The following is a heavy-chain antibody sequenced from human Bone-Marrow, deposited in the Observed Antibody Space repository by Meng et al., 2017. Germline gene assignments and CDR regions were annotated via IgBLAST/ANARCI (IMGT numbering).Heavy chain of an antibody. CDR2: INPNSGGT. Sequence: ASVKVSCKASGYTFTGYYMHWVRQAPGQGLEWMGRINPNSGGTNYAQKFQGRVTMTRDTSISTAYMELSRLRSDDTAVYYCAIRDIVVVPAADATADYYYYGMDVWGQGTTVTVSS. J-gene: IGHJ6*02. CDR1: GYTFTGYY. V-gene: IGHV1-2*06. D-gene: IGHD2-2*01. CDR3: AIRDIVVVPAADATADYYYYGMDV.